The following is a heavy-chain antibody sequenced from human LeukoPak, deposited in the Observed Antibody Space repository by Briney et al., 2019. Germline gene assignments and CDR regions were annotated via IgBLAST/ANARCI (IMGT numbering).Heavy chain of an antibody. CDR2: ISGSGGST. D-gene: IGHD2-2*01. Sequence: GGSLRLSCAASGFTFSSYAMSWVRQAPGKGLEWVSAISGSGGSTYYADSVKARFTIYRDNSKNTLYLQMNSLRAEDTAVYYCAKDKARGVVVPAAPRDWGQGTLVTVSS. J-gene: IGHJ4*02. CDR3: AKDKARGVVVPAAPRD. CDR1: GFTFSSYA. V-gene: IGHV3-23*01.